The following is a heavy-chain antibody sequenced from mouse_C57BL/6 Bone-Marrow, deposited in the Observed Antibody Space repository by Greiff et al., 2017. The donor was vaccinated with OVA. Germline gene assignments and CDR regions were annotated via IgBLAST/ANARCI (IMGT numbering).Heavy chain of an antibody. Sequence: QVQLQQPGAELVKPGASVKLSCKASGYTFTSYWMQWVKQRPGQGLEWIGEIDPSDSYTNYNQKFKGKATLTVDTSSSTAYMPLSSLTSEDSAVDDGARSQLLWYFDVWGTGTTVTVSS. CDR3: ARSQLLWYFDV. CDR2: IDPSDSYT. J-gene: IGHJ1*03. D-gene: IGHD1-1*01. CDR1: GYTFTSYW. V-gene: IGHV1-50*01.